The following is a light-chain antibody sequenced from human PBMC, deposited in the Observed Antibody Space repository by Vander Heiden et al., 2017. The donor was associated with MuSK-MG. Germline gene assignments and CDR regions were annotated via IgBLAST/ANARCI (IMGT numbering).Light chain of an antibody. Sequence: QSALTQPASVSGSPGKSITISCTGTSSDVGSYNLVSWYQHHPGKAPKLMIYEGSKRPSGVSNRFSGSKSGNTASLTISGLQAEDEADYSCCSYAGSFYVFGIGTKVTVL. CDR3: CSYAGSFYV. CDR2: EGS. J-gene: IGLJ1*01. V-gene: IGLV2-23*01. CDR1: SSDVGSYNL.